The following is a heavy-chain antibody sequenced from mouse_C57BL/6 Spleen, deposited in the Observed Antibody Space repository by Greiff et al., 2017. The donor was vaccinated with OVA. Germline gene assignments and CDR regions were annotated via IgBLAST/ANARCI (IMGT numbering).Heavy chain of an antibody. J-gene: IGHJ2*01. CDR1: GYTFTSYW. CDR2: IYPGSGST. D-gene: IGHD1-1*01. Sequence: LQQPGAELVKPGASVKMSCKASGYTFTSYWLTWVMQRPGQGLEWIGDIYPGSGSTDYNEKFKSKATLTVDTSSSTAYRQLSSLTSEDSSVYYGARRGGSSYDCDYWGQGTTLTVSS. V-gene: IGHV1-55*01. CDR3: ARRGGSSYDCDY.